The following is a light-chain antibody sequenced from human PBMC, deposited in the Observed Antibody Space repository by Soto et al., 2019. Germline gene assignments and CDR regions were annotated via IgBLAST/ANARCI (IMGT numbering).Light chain of an antibody. V-gene: IGKV3-20*01. Sequence: EIVLRQSPGTLSLAPGARATLSCMASQSVSSSYLAWYQRKPGQGPRILIYGASSRATGIPDRFSGSGSGTDFNLTISRLEPEDFAMYYCQQYGSSPTFGQGTRREIK. CDR1: QSVSSSY. J-gene: IGKJ5*01. CDR3: QQYGSSPT. CDR2: GAS.